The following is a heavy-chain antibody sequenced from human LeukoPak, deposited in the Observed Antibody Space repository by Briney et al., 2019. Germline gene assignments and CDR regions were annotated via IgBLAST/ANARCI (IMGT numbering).Heavy chain of an antibody. D-gene: IGHD3-10*02. V-gene: IGHV1-24*01. CDR2: FDPEDGET. J-gene: IGHJ4*02. CDR3: AVQMFLV. Sequence: ASVKVSCKVSGYTLTELSMHWVRQAPGKGLEWMGGFDPEDGETIYAQKFQGRVTMTEDTSTDTAYMELSSLTSEDSALYFCAVQMFLVWGQGPLVTVSS. CDR1: GYTLTELS.